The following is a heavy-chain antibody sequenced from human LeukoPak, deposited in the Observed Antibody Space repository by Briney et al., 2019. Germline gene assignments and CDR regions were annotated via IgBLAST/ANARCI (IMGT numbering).Heavy chain of an antibody. CDR1: GGSISSGGYY. D-gene: IGHD2-21*01. CDR3: ARARGVAFDY. J-gene: IGHJ4*02. Sequence: SETLSLTCTVSGGSISSGGYYWRWIRQPPGKGLEWIGYIYYGGSTYYNPSLKSRVTISVDTSKNQFSLKLSSGTAADTAVYYCARARGVAFDYWGQGTLVTVSS. V-gene: IGHV4-31*03. CDR2: IYYGGST.